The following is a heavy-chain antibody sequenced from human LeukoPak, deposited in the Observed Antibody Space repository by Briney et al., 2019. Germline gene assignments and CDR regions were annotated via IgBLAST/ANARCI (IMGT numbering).Heavy chain of an antibody. CDR2: ISISSNYK. CDR3: TRGGYGSSRPDY. CDR1: GFTFSRYS. V-gene: IGHV3-21*03. J-gene: IGHJ4*02. D-gene: IGHD6-13*01. Sequence: GGSLRLSCAASGFTFSRYSMNWVRQAPGKGLEWVSSISISSNYKYYPDSLKGRFTISRDNAKNTLYLQMNSLKTEDTAVYYCTRGGYGSSRPDYWGQGTLVTVSS.